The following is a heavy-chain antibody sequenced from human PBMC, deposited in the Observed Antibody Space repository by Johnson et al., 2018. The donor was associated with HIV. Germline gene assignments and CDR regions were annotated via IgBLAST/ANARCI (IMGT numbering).Heavy chain of an antibody. CDR3: ARGLRGYSYIDSFDI. J-gene: IGHJ3*02. V-gene: IGHV3-20*04. CDR1: GFTLDNYG. D-gene: IGHD5-18*01. Sequence: VQLVESGGGLVQPGGSLRLSCAASGFTLDNYGVGWVRQAPGKGLEWVSGINVNGGSTAYGVSVKGRFTISRDNAKNSLYLQMNSLRAEDTALYYCARGLRGYSYIDSFDIWGQGTMVTVSS. CDR2: INVNGGST.